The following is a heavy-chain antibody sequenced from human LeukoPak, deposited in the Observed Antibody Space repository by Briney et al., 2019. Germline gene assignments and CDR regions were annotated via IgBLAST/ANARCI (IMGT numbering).Heavy chain of an antibody. V-gene: IGHV4-59*08. D-gene: IGHD6-13*01. J-gene: IGHJ4*02. Sequence: TSETLSLTCTVSGVSISTYYWSWIRQPPGKGVGWIGYLYDSGSTNYNPSLKSRVTISVDTSKNQFSLKLSSVTAADTAMYYCAKHGGSWTFDYWGQGTLVTVSS. CDR1: GVSISTYY. CDR2: LYDSGST. CDR3: AKHGGSWTFDY.